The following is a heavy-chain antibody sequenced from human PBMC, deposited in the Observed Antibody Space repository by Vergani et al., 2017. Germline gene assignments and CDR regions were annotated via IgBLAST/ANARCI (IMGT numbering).Heavy chain of an antibody. V-gene: IGHV3-23*01. D-gene: IGHD5-12*01. CDR2: LTGGGGST. Sequence: EVQLLESGGSLKQPGGSVRLSCAASGFTFSTYAMHWVRQAPGKGLEWVSALTGGGGSTYYADSFKGRFIISRDNSRDTLYLQMNSLRPEDTATYYCVKDAGGYEICFDSWGQGTLVTVSS. CDR1: GFTFSTYA. J-gene: IGHJ4*02. CDR3: VKDAGGYEICFDS.